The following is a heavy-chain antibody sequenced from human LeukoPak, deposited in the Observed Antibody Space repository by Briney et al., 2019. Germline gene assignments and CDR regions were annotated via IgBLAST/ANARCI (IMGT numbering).Heavy chain of an antibody. CDR1: GYTFTGYY. V-gene: IGHV1-69*04. CDR3: AREKRYCTNGVCYNRLDY. CDR2: IIPILGIA. J-gene: IGHJ4*02. Sequence: GASVKVSCKASGYTFTGYYMHWVRQAPGQGLEWMGRIIPILGIANYAQKFQGRVTITADKSTSTAYMELSSLRSEDTAVYYCAREKRYCTNGVCYNRLDYWGQGTLVTVSS. D-gene: IGHD2-8*01.